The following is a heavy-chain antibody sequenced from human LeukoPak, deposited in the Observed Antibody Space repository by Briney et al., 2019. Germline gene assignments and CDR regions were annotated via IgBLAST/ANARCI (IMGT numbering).Heavy chain of an antibody. CDR2: ISGGGDAT. CDR3: ANFKGKDGIKDHFDY. J-gene: IGHJ4*02. D-gene: IGHD5-24*01. Sequence: GGSLRLSCAASTFIFSDYAMTWVRQAPGKGLEWVSTISGGGDATYYAHSVKGRFTISRDNSKNTVSLQMSSLRVEDTAVYYCANFKGKDGIKDHFDYWGQGTLVTVSS. CDR1: TFIFSDYA. V-gene: IGHV3-23*01.